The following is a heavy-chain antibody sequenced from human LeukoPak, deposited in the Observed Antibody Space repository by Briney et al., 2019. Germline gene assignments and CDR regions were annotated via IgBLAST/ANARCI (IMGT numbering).Heavy chain of an antibody. CDR2: IYYSGST. CDR1: GGSISSYY. CDR3: ARGEDTAMVPYYYYGMDV. J-gene: IGHJ6*02. V-gene: IGHV4-59*01. Sequence: PSETLSLTCTVSGGSISSYYWSWIRQPPGKGLEWIGYIYYSGSTNYNPSLKSRVIISVDTSKNQFSLKLSSVTAADTAVYYCARGEDTAMVPYYYYGMDVWGQGTTVTVSS. D-gene: IGHD5-18*01.